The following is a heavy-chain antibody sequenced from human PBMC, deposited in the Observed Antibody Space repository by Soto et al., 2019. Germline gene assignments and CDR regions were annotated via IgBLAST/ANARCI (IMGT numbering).Heavy chain of an antibody. J-gene: IGHJ4*02. Sequence: GGSLRLSCAASGFTFDDYGMSWVRQTPGKGLEWVSSINWNGGSTGYADSVKGRFTISRDNAKNSLYLQMNSLRAEDTALFYCARDRSPGRYFDYWGQGTLVTVSS. D-gene: IGHD3-10*01. CDR1: GFTFDDYG. V-gene: IGHV3-20*04. CDR2: INWNGGST. CDR3: ARDRSPGRYFDY.